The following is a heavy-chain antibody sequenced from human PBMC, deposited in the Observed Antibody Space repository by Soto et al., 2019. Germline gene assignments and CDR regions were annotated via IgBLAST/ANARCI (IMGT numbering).Heavy chain of an antibody. CDR1: GFSLSTSGVG. CDR2: IYWDDDK. J-gene: IGHJ4*02. D-gene: IGHD2-8*01. Sequence: QITLKESGPTLVKPTQTLTLTCTFSGFSLSTSGVGVGWIRQPPGKALEWLALIYWDDDKPYSPSLKSRLTISKDTSKNQVVLTTTNLDPADTATYYCAHRALMVYATGFDYWGQGTLVTVSS. V-gene: IGHV2-5*02. CDR3: AHRALMVYATGFDY.